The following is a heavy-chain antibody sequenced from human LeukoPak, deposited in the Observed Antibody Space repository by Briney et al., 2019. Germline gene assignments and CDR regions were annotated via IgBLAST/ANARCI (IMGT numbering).Heavy chain of an antibody. CDR2: ISGDGTST. CDR3: GRQQAAAGDY. D-gene: IGHD6-13*01. Sequence: PGGSLRLSCAASGFTFSSYWMHWVRQAPGKGLVWVSRISGDGTSTGYADSVKGRFTISRDNAKNMLYLQMNSLRDEGTAVYYCGRQQAAAGDYWGQRTLVTVSS. V-gene: IGHV3-74*01. CDR1: GFTFSSYW. J-gene: IGHJ4*02.